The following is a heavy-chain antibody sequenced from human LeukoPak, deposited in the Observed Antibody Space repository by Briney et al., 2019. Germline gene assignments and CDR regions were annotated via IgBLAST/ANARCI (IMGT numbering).Heavy chain of an antibody. Sequence: NPGGSLRLSCAASGFTFSDYYMSWIRQAPGKGLEWVSYISSSGSTIYYADSVKGRFTISRDNAKNSLYLQMNSLRAEDTAVYYCARDGCSGGSCYSNYYYGMDVWGQGTTVTVSS. J-gene: IGHJ6*02. D-gene: IGHD2-15*01. V-gene: IGHV3-11*01. CDR1: GFTFSDYY. CDR3: ARDGCSGGSCYSNYYYGMDV. CDR2: ISSSGSTI.